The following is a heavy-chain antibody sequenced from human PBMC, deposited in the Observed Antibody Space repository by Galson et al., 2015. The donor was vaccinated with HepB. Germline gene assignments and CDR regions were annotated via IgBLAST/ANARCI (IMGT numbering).Heavy chain of an antibody. Sequence: SVKVSCKASGYTFTSYYMHWVRQAPGQGLEWMGIINPSGGSTSYAQKFQGRVTMTRDTSTSTVYMELSSLRSEDTAVYYCARDAPGYYYGMDVWGQGTTVTVSS. CDR1: GYTFTSYY. J-gene: IGHJ6*02. CDR2: INPSGGST. CDR3: ARDAPGYYYGMDV. D-gene: IGHD3-10*01. V-gene: IGHV1-46*01.